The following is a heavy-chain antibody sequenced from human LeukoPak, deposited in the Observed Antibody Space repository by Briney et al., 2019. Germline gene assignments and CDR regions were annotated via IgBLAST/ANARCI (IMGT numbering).Heavy chain of an antibody. CDR2: INPNSGGT. J-gene: IGHJ5*02. D-gene: IGHD2-2*01. Sequence: ASVKVSCKASGYTFTGYYMHWVRQAPGQGLEWMGWINPNSGGTNYAQKFQGRVTMTRDTSISAAYMELSRLRSDDTAVYYCARDRWGYQLLESNWFDPWGQGTLVTVSS. V-gene: IGHV1-2*02. CDR3: ARDRWGYQLLESNWFDP. CDR1: GYTFTGYY.